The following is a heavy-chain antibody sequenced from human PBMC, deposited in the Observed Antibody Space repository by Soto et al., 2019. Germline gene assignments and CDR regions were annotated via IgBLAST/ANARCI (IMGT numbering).Heavy chain of an antibody. V-gene: IGHV3-73*01. D-gene: IGHD7-27*01. CDR3: PRRGNTGDDSDY. CDR2: IRSKANSYAT. CDR1: GFSFSDSA. J-gene: IGHJ4*02. Sequence: EVQLVESGGGVVQPGGSLKLSCAASGFSFSDSAMHWVRQASGKGLEWVGRIRSKANSYATSYGASVRGRFSISRADSKNTVYLQMNSLTTDDTAVYYCPRRGNTGDDSDYWSKGTMVTVSS.